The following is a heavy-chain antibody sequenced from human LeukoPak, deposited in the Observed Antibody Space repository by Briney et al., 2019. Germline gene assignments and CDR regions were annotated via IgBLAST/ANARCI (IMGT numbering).Heavy chain of an antibody. CDR3: AREKSIAPAGNNYYYFGMDV. CDR2: IKQDGSEK. Sequence: GGSLRLSCAASGFTFSSYWMSWVRQAPGKGLEWVANIKQDGSEKYYVDSVKGRFTISRDNAKNSLYLQMNSLKTEDTAVYYCAREKSIAPAGNNYYYFGMDVWGQGTTVTVSS. J-gene: IGHJ6*02. CDR1: GFTFSSYW. D-gene: IGHD6-13*01. V-gene: IGHV3-7*03.